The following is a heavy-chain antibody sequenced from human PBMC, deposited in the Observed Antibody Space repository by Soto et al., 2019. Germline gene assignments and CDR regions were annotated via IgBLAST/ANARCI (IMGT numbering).Heavy chain of an antibody. V-gene: IGHV3-49*04. CDR1: GFTFVDYA. CDR2: IRSKAYGGTT. J-gene: IGHJ6*02. D-gene: IGHD6-19*01. CDR3: TRVGQWLVPYYYYYGMDV. Sequence: GGSLRLSCTASGFTFVDYAMSWVRQAPGKGLEWVGFIRSKAYGGTTEYAASVKGRFTISRDDSKSIAYLQMNSLKTEDTAVYYCTRVGQWLVPYYYYYGMDVWGQGTTVTVSS.